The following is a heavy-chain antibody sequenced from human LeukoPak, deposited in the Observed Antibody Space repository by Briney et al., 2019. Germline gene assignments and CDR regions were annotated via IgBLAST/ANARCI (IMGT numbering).Heavy chain of an antibody. CDR1: GFTFSSYA. CDR3: AKDSTGNYYDSSGSMDV. J-gene: IGHJ6*02. Sequence: GGSLRLSCAASGFTFSSYAMSWVRQAPGKGLEWVSGISWNSGSIGYADSVKGRFTISRDNAKNSLYLQMNSLRAEDTALYYCAKDSTGNYYDSSGSMDVWGQGTTVTVSS. V-gene: IGHV3-9*01. D-gene: IGHD3-22*01. CDR2: ISWNSGSI.